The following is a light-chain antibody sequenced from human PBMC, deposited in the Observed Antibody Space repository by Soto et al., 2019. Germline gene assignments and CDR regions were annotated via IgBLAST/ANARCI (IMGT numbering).Light chain of an antibody. J-gene: IGKJ2*01. CDR2: AAS. V-gene: IGKV1-39*01. CDR1: QSVSHY. CDR3: QQSYSAPRT. Sequence: DIQMTQSPSSLSASVQDRVTITCRASQSVSHYLNWYQQKPGTAPKLLIYAASSLQSEVPSRFSGSGSGTDFSLTISGLLPEDFATYYCQQSYSAPRTFGQGTKLGI.